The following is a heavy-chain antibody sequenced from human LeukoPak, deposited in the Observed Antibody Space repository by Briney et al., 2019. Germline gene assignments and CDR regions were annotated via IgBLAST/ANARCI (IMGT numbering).Heavy chain of an antibody. D-gene: IGHD1-26*01. V-gene: IGHV1-18*01. CDR2: IRAYNGNT. J-gene: IGHJ1*01. Sequence: ASVKVSCKASGYTFTSYGISWVRQAPGQGLEWMGWIRAYNGNTNYAQKLQGRVTMTTDTSTSTAYMELRSLRSDDTAVYYCARDQIVGAPSMYFQHWGQGTLVTVSS. CDR1: GYTFTSYG. CDR3: ARDQIVGAPSMYFQH.